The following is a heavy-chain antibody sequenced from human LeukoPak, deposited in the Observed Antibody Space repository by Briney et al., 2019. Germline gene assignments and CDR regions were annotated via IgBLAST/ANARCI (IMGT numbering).Heavy chain of an antibody. CDR1: GFTFSSNG. Sequence: QPGRSLRLSCAASGFTFSSNGMHWVRQAPGKGLEWVAVIWYDGSNKYYADSVKGRFTISRDNSKNTLYLQMNSLRAEDTAVYYCAKEEVEYDSSGPTPGYWGQGTLVTVSS. J-gene: IGHJ4*02. D-gene: IGHD3-22*01. CDR3: AKEEVEYDSSGPTPGY. CDR2: IWYDGSNK. V-gene: IGHV3-33*06.